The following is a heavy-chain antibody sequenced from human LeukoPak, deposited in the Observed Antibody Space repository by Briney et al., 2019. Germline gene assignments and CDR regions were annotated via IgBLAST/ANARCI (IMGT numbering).Heavy chain of an antibody. D-gene: IGHD3-22*01. V-gene: IGHV1-69*05. CDR3: ASKYYYDSSGSFDY. Sequence: SVKVSCKASGYTFTSYYMHWVRQAPGQGLEWMGGIIPIFGTANYAQKFQGRVTITTDESTSTAYMELSSLRSEDTAVYYCASKYYYDSSGSFDYWGQGTLVTVSS. CDR2: IIPIFGTA. J-gene: IGHJ4*02. CDR1: GYTFTSYY.